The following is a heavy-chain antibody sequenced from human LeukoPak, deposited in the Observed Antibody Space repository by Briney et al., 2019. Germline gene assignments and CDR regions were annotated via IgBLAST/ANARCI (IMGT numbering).Heavy chain of an antibody. V-gene: IGHV3-30*18. Sequence: GGSLRLSCAASGFTFSSYGMHWVRQAPGKGLEWVAVISYDGSNKYYADSVKGRFTISRDNSKNTLYLQMNSLRAEDTAVYYCAKEEVGATSYAFDIWGQGTMVTVSS. CDR1: GFTFSSYG. CDR3: AKEEVGATSYAFDI. D-gene: IGHD1-26*01. J-gene: IGHJ3*02. CDR2: ISYDGSNK.